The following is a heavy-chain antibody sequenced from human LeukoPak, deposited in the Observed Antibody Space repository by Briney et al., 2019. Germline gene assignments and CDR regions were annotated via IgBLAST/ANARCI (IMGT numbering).Heavy chain of an antibody. J-gene: IGHJ4*02. Sequence: GGSLRLSCAASGFTFSGYAMSWVRQAPGKGLEWVSAISGSGASTYYADSVMGRFTISRDSSKNTLYLQMNSPRAEDTAVYYCARRSDVRTFDHWGQGTLVTVSS. D-gene: IGHD6-6*01. CDR2: ISGSGAST. V-gene: IGHV3-23*01. CDR1: GFTFSGYA. CDR3: ARRSDVRTFDH.